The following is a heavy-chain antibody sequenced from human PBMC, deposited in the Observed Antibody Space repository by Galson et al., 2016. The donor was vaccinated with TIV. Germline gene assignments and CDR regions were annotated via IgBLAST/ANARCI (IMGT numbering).Heavy chain of an antibody. CDR2: TRTYNGDT. D-gene: IGHD3-3*01. J-gene: IGHJ3*02. CDR3: ARDRNSVSAVVLEDDAFVI. V-gene: IGHV1-18*01. CDR1: GYNFAMHA. Sequence: SVKVSCKASGYNFAMHAISWVRQAPGEGLEWMAWTRTYNGDTRHAEKVQGRVTTTTDTSTGTAYVELRSLRSDDTAVYYCARDRNSVSAVVLEDDAFVIWGQGTLVTVSS.